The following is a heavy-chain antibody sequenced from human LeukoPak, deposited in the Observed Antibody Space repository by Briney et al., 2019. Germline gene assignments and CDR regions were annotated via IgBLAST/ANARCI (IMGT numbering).Heavy chain of an antibody. J-gene: IGHJ4*02. D-gene: IGHD3-22*01. CDR2: ISDSGGST. CDR3: AKDQGHYYDTIPYYY. Sequence: PGGSLRLSCAASGFTFSSYGMHWVRQAPGKGLERVSAISDSGGSTYYADSVKGRFTISRDNSKNTLFLQMNRLRAEDTAIYYCAKDQGHYYDTIPYYYWGQGTLITVSS. V-gene: IGHV3-23*01. CDR1: GFTFSSYG.